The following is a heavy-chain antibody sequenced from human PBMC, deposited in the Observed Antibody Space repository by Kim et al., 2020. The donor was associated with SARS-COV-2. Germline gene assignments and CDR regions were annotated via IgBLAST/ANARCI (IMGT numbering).Heavy chain of an antibody. Sequence: YNPSLKSRINISVDTSKKEFSRDRSSVAAAVTAVYYCARLYDTHYEAFDFWGQGTMVTVSS. D-gene: IGHD3-22*01. CDR3: ARLYDTHYEAFDF. J-gene: IGHJ3*01. V-gene: IGHV4-39*01.